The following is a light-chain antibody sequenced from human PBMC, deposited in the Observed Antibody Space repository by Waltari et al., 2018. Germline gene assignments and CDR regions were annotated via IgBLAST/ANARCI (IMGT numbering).Light chain of an antibody. Sequence: QSALTQPPSASGSPGQSVTISCTGTSSDVGTYNYVSWYQQHPGKAPKLMIYAVTNRPSGVPERSSASKSGNTASLTVSGLQAEDEADYYCSSYTGSDMDIVFGGGTKLTVL. J-gene: IGLJ3*02. CDR1: SSDVGTYNY. CDR3: SSYTGSDMDIV. V-gene: IGLV2-8*01. CDR2: AVT.